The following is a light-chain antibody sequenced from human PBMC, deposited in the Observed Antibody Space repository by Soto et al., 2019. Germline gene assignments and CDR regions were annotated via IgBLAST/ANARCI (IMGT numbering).Light chain of an antibody. CDR1: QSVSSN. CDR2: AAS. Sequence: EILMTQSPGTLSVSPGERATLSCRASQSVSSNLAWYQRKPGQAPRLLIYAASTRATGIPARFSASGSGTEFTLTISSLQSQGFAVYYCQQYNDSPQTLGQGTKVEIK. V-gene: IGKV3-15*01. CDR3: QQYNDSPQT. J-gene: IGKJ1*01.